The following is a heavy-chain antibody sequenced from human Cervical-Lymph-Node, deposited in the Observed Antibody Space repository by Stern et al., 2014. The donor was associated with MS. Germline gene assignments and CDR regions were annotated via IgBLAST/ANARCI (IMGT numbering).Heavy chain of an antibody. V-gene: IGHV3-21*01. CDR3: ARDSGRAGVPEGYFDH. D-gene: IGHD3-10*01. Sequence: EDQLVESGGGLVKPGGSLRLSCAASGFTSSRYSMNWVRQAPGKGLEWVSTISSSSREKFYADSVKGRFTISRDNPKKSLYMQMNSLGAEDTATYFCARDSGRAGVPEGYFDHWGQGILVTVSS. CDR2: ISSSSREK. J-gene: IGHJ4*02. CDR1: GFTSSRYS.